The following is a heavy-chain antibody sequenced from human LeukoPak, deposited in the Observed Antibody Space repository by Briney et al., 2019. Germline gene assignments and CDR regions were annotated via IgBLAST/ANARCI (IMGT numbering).Heavy chain of an antibody. V-gene: IGHV1-2*02. CDR2: INPNSGGT. Sequence: ASVKVSCKASGYTFTGYYMHWVRQAPGQGLEWMGWINPNSGGTNYAQKFQGRVTMTRDTSISTAYMELSRLRSDDTAVYYCARVTDSSGYYPVVVYFDYWGQGTLVTVSS. CDR1: GYTFTGYY. CDR3: ARVTDSSGYYPVVVYFDY. J-gene: IGHJ4*02. D-gene: IGHD3-22*01.